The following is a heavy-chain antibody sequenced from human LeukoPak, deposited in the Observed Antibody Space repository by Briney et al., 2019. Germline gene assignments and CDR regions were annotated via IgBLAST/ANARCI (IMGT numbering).Heavy chain of an antibody. Sequence: GESLQISCRGSGYSFTSYWIGWVRQMPGKGLEWMGIIYPGDSDTRYSPSFQGQVTISADKSISTAYLQWSSLKASDTAMYYCARRAPGDSTSWYYDYWGRGTLVTVSS. CDR3: ARRAPGDSTSWYYDY. CDR1: GYSFTSYW. D-gene: IGHD6-13*01. J-gene: IGHJ4*02. CDR2: IYPGDSDT. V-gene: IGHV5-51*01.